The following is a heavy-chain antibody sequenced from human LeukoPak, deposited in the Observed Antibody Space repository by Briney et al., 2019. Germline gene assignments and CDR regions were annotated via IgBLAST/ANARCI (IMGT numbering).Heavy chain of an antibody. CDR1: GFTFSSYA. D-gene: IGHD3-3*01. V-gene: IGHV4-31*02. J-gene: IGHJ6*02. CDR2: IYYSGST. CDR3: ARDRIRFLEWLSPNYYYGMDV. Sequence: LRLSCAASGFTFSSYAMSWVRQAPGKGLEWIGYIYYSGSTYYNPSLKSRVTISVDTSKNQFSLKLSSVTAADTAVYYCARDRIRFLEWLSPNYYYGMDVWGQGTTVTVSS.